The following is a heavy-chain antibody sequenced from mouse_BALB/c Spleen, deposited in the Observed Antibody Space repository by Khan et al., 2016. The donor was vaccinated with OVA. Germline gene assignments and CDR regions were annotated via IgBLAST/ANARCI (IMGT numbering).Heavy chain of an antibody. D-gene: IGHD3-2*02. V-gene: IGHV1S132*01. J-gene: IGHJ2*01. CDR3: AREEALYHFDH. Sequence: VQLQQSGAELVRPGASVKLSCKTSGYIFTSYWIHWVKQRSGQGLEWIARIYPGTDNTYYNEKFKDKATLTADKSSSTAYMQLSSLKSEDSYVYCCAREEALYHFDHWGQGTTLTVSS. CDR1: GYIFTSYW. CDR2: IYPGTDNT.